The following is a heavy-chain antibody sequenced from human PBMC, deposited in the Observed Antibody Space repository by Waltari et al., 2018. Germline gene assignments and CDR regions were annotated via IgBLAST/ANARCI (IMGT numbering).Heavy chain of an antibody. V-gene: IGHV1-3*01. CDR1: GYTFTSYA. CDR3: AREGRWGAVAAN. CDR2: INAGNGNT. D-gene: IGHD6-19*01. Sequence: QVQLVQSGAEVKKPGASVKVSCKASGYTFTSYAMHWVRQAPGQRLEWMGWINAGNGNTKYSQKCQGRVTITRDTSASTAYMELSSLRSEDTAVYYCAREGRWGAVAANWGQGTLVTVSS. J-gene: IGHJ4*02.